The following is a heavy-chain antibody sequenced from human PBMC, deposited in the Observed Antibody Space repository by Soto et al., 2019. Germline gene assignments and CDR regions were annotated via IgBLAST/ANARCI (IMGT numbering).Heavy chain of an antibody. Sequence: ASVKVSCKASGYTFTGYYMHWVRQAPGQGLEWMGWINPNSGGTNYAQKFQGWVTMTRDTSISTAYMELSRLRSDDTAVYYCARDNRHNREWLGDYYYYYGMDVWGQGTTVPVSS. CDR1: GYTFTGYY. CDR3: ARDNRHNREWLGDYYYYYGMDV. J-gene: IGHJ6*02. D-gene: IGHD6-19*01. V-gene: IGHV1-2*04. CDR2: INPNSGGT.